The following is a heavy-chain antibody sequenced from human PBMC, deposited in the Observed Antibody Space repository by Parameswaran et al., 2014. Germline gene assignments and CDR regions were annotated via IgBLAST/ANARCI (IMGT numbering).Heavy chain of an antibody. Sequence: RWIRQPPGKGLEWVSYISSSSSYTNYADSVKGRFTISRDNAKNSLYLQMNSLRAEDTAVYYCARVVATILEHYYYYMDVWGKGTTVTVSS. D-gene: IGHD5-12*01. CDR3: ARVVATILEHYYYYMDV. J-gene: IGHJ6*03. V-gene: IGHV3-11*05. CDR2: ISSSSSYT.